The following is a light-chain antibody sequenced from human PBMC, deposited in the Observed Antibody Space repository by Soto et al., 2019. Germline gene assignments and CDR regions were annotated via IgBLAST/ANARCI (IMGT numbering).Light chain of an antibody. CDR2: DAS. V-gene: IGKV3-11*01. Sequence: EIVLTQSPATLSLSPGERATLSCRASQSVSTYFAWYQQKPGQAPRLLIYDASTRATGIPARFSGSGSGTGFTLAISSLEPEDFAVYYCQHRGNWPLTFGGGTKVEIK. CDR3: QHRGNWPLT. J-gene: IGKJ4*01. CDR1: QSVSTY.